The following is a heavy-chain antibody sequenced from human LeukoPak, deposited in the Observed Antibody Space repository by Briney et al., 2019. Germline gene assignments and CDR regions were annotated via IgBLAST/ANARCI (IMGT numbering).Heavy chain of an antibody. CDR1: RYTFTGYY. J-gene: IGHJ6*02. D-gene: IGHD3-10*01. CDR2: INPNSGGT. Sequence: ASVKVSCKASRYTFTGYYMHWVRQAPGQGLEWMGWINPNSGGTNYAQKFQGRVTMTRDTSISTAYMELSRLRSDDTAVYYCARDLGITMVRGVIINYYGMDVWGQGTTVTVSS. V-gene: IGHV1-2*02. CDR3: ARDLGITMVRGVIINYYGMDV.